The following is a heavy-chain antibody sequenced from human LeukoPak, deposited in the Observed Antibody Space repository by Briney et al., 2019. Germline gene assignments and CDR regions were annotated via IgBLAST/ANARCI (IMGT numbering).Heavy chain of an antibody. CDR3: AGLGVMVLVYQSES. D-gene: IGHD2-8*01. V-gene: IGHV4-39*07. CDR2: ISYSGNT. CDR1: GGSVSSSKYL. J-gene: IGHJ1*01. Sequence: NPSETLSLTCAVSGGSVSSSKYLWGWIRQPPGKELEWIGSISYSGNTDYNPSLKSRVTLSVDTSKNQFSLKLTSVTAADSAVYYCAGLGVMVLVYQSESRGQGTPVTVSS.